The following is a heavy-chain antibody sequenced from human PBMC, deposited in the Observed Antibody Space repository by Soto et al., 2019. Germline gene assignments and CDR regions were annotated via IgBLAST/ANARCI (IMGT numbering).Heavy chain of an antibody. V-gene: IGHV5-10-1*04. J-gene: IGHJ6*02. Sequence: GESLKISCNGSGYSFTRYWISWVRQMPGKGLEWRGRIDPSDSYTNYSPSFQGQVTISADKSISTAYLQWSSLKASDTAMYYCARLDIVLVPAAMSRYYYYGMDVWGQGTTVTVSS. D-gene: IGHD2-2*01. CDR3: ARLDIVLVPAAMSRYYYYGMDV. CDR2: IDPSDSYT. CDR1: GYSFTRYW.